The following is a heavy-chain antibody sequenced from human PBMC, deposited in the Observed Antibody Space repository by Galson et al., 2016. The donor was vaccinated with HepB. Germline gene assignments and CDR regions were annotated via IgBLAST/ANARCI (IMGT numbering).Heavy chain of an antibody. V-gene: IGHV3-30*04. CDR3: AKDALFYGSGNYVHY. Sequence: LRLSCAASGFTFSSYAMHWVRRAPGKGLEWVAVISYDGSNKYFAASVKGRFTISRDNSKNTLYLQMNSLRAEDTAVYYCAKDALFYGSGNYVHYWGQGTLVTVSS. D-gene: IGHD3-10*01. CDR2: ISYDGSNK. CDR1: GFTFSSYA. J-gene: IGHJ4*02.